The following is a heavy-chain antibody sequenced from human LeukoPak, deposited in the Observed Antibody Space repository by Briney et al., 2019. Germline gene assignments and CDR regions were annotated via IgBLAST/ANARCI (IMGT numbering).Heavy chain of an antibody. D-gene: IGHD6-19*01. CDR1: GGSISSYY. Sequence: SETLSLTCTVSGGSISSYYWSWIRQPAGKGLEWIGRIYTSGSTNYNPSLKSRVTISVDTSKNQFSLKLSSVTAADTAVYYCARAAGRESSGWFLDYWGQGTLVTVSS. V-gene: IGHV4-4*07. CDR2: IYTSGST. J-gene: IGHJ4*02. CDR3: ARAAGRESSGWFLDY.